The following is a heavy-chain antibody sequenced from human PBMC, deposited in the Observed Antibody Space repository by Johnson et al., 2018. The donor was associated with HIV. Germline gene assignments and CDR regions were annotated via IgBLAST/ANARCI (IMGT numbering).Heavy chain of an antibody. J-gene: IGHJ3*02. Sequence: VQLVESGGGLVQPGGSLRLSCAASGFTFDDYAMHWVRQAPGKGLEWVSGISWNSGSIGYADSVKGRFTISRDNAKNSLYLQMNSLRAEDTALYYCAKGEDSSGYALNDAFDIWGQGTMVTVSS. V-gene: IGHV3-9*01. D-gene: IGHD3-22*01. CDR3: AKGEDSSGYALNDAFDI. CDR2: ISWNSGSI. CDR1: GFTFDDYA.